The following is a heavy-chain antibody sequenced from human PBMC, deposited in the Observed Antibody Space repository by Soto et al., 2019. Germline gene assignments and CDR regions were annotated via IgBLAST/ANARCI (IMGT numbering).Heavy chain of an antibody. J-gene: IGHJ4*02. V-gene: IGHV4-39*01. CDR3: ATSTYDLSPKSYSDY. D-gene: IGHD3-3*01. CDR2: IYYSGST. Sequence: ASETLSLTCTVSGGSISSSSYYWGWIRQPPGKGLEWIGSIYYSGSTYYNPSLKSRVTISVDTSKNQFSLKLSSVTAADTAVYYCATSTYDLSPKSYSDYWGQGTLVTVSS. CDR1: GGSISSSSYY.